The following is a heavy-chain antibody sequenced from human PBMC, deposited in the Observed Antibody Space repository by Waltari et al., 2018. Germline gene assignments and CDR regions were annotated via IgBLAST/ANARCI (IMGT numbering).Heavy chain of an antibody. Sequence: QVQLQESGPGLVKPSETLSLTCTVSGGSISSYYWSWIRQPPGKGLEWIGYIYYSGSTNYNPSLKGRVTISVDTSKNQFSLKLSSVTAADTAVYYCARHWQLATASHGMDVWGQGTTVTVSS. CDR3: ARHWQLATASHGMDV. CDR1: GGSISSYY. CDR2: IYYSGST. J-gene: IGHJ6*02. V-gene: IGHV4-59*08. D-gene: IGHD6-6*01.